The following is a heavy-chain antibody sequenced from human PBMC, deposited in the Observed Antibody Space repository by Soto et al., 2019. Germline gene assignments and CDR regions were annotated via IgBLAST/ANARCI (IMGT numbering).Heavy chain of an antibody. V-gene: IGHV1-18*01. CDR1: DYTFTSYG. Sequence: QVQLVQSGAEVKKPGASVKVSCKASDYTFTSYGISWVRQAPGQGLEWMGWISTSIGNTNYAQKFQGRVTMTTDTSTNTAYMELRRLTSDDTGVYYCARTPTVFGDVTGWFDPWGQGTLVTVSS. J-gene: IGHJ5*02. CDR3: ARTPTVFGDVTGWFDP. D-gene: IGHD3-9*01. CDR2: ISTSIGNT.